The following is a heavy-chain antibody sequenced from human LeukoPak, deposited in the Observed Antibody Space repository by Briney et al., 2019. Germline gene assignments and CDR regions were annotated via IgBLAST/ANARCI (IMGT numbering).Heavy chain of an antibody. J-gene: IGHJ5*02. D-gene: IGHD1-26*01. Sequence: GGSLRLSCAASGFKFSSYSMKWVRQAPGKGLEWVSFISSSSSYIYYADSLKGRFTISRDNSKNTLYLQMNSLRAEDTAVYYCARDQRYSGSYYNWFDPWGQGTLVTVSS. CDR3: ARDQRYSGSYYNWFDP. V-gene: IGHV3-21*01. CDR1: GFKFSSYS. CDR2: ISSSSSYI.